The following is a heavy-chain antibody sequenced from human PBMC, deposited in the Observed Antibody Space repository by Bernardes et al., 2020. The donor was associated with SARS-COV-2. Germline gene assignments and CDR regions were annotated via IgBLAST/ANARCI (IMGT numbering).Heavy chain of an antibody. CDR2: IYPGDSDT. CDR3: ARHGEYCSSTSCYDFDY. D-gene: IGHD2-2*01. J-gene: IGHJ4*02. Sequence: GESLKISCKGSGYSFTSYWIGWVRQMPGKGLEWMGIIYPGDSDTRYSPSFQGQVTTSADKSISTAYLQWSSLKASDTAMYYCARHGEYCSSTSCYDFDYWGQGTLVTVSS. CDR1: GYSFTSYW. V-gene: IGHV5-51*01.